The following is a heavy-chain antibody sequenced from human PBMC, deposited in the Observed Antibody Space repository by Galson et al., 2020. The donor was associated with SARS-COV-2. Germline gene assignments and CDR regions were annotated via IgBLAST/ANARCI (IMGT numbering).Heavy chain of an antibody. CDR2: ISGSGANT. Sequence: GGSLRLSCAASGFTFSSYAMSWVRQAPGKGLEWVSGISGSGANTDYADSVKGRFTISRDNSRNTLYLQMNSLRAEDTAVYYCAKHGPGREVYYYNGMDVWGQGTTVTVSS. CDR3: AKHGPGREVYYYNGMDV. V-gene: IGHV3-23*01. J-gene: IGHJ6*02. CDR1: GFTFSSYA. D-gene: IGHD1-26*01.